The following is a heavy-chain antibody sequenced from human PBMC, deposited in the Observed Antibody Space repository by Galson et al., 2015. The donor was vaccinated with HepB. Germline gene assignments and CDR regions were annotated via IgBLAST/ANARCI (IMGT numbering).Heavy chain of an antibody. CDR3: ARQGPSWQAGYYYGMDV. V-gene: IGHV5-10-1*01. D-gene: IGHD6-13*01. CDR1: GYSFTNYW. Sequence: QSGAEVKKPGESLRISCKGSGYSFTNYWISWVRQMPGKGLEWMGRIDSSESYTSYSPSFQGHVTISVDKPISTAYLQWRSLKASDTAMYYCARQGPSWQAGYYYGMDVWGQGTTVTVSS. J-gene: IGHJ6*02. CDR2: IDSSESYT.